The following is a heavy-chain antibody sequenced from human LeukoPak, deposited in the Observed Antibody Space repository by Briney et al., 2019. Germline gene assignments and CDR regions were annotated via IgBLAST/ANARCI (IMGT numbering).Heavy chain of an antibody. Sequence: SETLSLTCTVSGGSISSSSYYWGWVRQPPGKGLEWIVSIYYSGSTYYNPSLKSRVTISVDTSKNQFSLKLSSVTAADTAVYYCARHPTVALMFDYWGQGTLVTVSS. CDR2: IYYSGST. J-gene: IGHJ4*02. D-gene: IGHD4-11*01. CDR3: ARHPTVALMFDY. V-gene: IGHV4-39*01. CDR1: GGSISSSSYY.